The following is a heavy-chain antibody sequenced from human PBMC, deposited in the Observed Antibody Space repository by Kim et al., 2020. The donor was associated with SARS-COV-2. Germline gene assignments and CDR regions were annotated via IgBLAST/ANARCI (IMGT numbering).Heavy chain of an antibody. CDR3: ASALGH. D-gene: IGHD3-16*02. CDR2: YRSGRT. J-gene: IGHJ4*02. V-gene: IGHV4-4*07. Sequence: YRSGRTNYTPSLQSRVTMSVDMSKNQFSRKLSSVTAADTAVYYCASALGHWGQGTLVTVSS.